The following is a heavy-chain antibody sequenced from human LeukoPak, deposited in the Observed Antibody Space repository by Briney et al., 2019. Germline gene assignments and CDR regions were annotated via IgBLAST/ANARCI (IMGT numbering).Heavy chain of an antibody. V-gene: IGHV3-23*01. D-gene: IGHD3-22*01. CDR1: GFTFINYA. J-gene: IGHJ1*01. Sequence: GGSLTLSCAASGFTFINYAMSRVRPAPGKGLEWVSLISKSSDATYYAPSVKGRFTISRDNSKNTLYQQMISLRAEDTAVYYCAKDLDSSGSWPAEYFQLWGQGTLVTVSS. CDR2: ISKSSDAT. CDR3: AKDLDSSGSWPAEYFQL.